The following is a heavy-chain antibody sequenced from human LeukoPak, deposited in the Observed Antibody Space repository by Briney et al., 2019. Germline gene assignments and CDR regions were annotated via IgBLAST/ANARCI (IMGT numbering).Heavy chain of an antibody. D-gene: IGHD2-15*01. J-gene: IGHJ4*02. Sequence: SETLSLTCTVSGGSISSSSYYWGWIRQPPGKGLEWIGSIYYSGSTYYNPSLKSRVTISVDTSKNQFSLKLSSVTAADTAVYYGGRNFGPGGCYLVARGPPPPLFDYWGQGTLVTVSS. CDR3: GRNFGPGGCYLVARGPPPPLFDY. CDR1: GGSISSSSYY. V-gene: IGHV4-39*01. CDR2: IYYSGST.